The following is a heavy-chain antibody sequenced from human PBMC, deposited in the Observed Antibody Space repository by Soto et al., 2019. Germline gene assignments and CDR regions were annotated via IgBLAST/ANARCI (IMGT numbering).Heavy chain of an antibody. CDR2: IYHSETT. J-gene: IGHJ4*02. CDR1: GSSVSGGIYY. Sequence: QVQLQESGPGLVKPSETLSLTCTVSGSSVSGGIYYWTWIRQHPGKGLEWIGYIYHSETTNYNASLRSRVTISVDTSKNQFSLRLTYVTAADTAVYYCARYRDYGDYGYFASWGQGTLVTVSS. V-gene: IGHV4-61*01. CDR3: ARYRDYGDYGYFAS. D-gene: IGHD4-17*01.